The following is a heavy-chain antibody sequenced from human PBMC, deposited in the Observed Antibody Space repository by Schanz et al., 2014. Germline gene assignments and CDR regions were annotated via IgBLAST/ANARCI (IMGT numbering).Heavy chain of an antibody. CDR2: IDGKSTTV. D-gene: IGHD3-10*01. V-gene: IGHV3-48*01. Sequence: EADLVESGGGLIKRGESLRLSCSASGFSFSSYSMNWVRQAPGKGLEWLSYIDGKSTTVYYADSVKGRFTISRDNAKNSLFLQMNSLRVEDTAVYYCARLPVGYGSGIWDVWGQGTSVTVSS. CDR3: ARLPVGYGSGIWDV. J-gene: IGHJ6*02. CDR1: GFSFSSYS.